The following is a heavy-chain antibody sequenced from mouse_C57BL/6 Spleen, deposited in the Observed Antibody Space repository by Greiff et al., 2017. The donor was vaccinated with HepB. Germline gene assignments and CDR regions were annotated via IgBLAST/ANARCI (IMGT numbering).Heavy chain of an antibody. CDR2: INPNNGGT. J-gene: IGHJ4*01. V-gene: IGHV1-26*01. D-gene: IGHD3-1*01. CDR3: ARWGYSSGAMDY. Sequence: VQLQQSGPELVKPGASVKISCKASGYTFTDYYMNWVKQSHGKSLEWIGDINPNNGGTSYNQKFKGKATLTVDKSSSTAYMELRSLTSEDSAVYYCARWGYSSGAMDYWGQGTSVTVSS. CDR1: GYTFTDYY.